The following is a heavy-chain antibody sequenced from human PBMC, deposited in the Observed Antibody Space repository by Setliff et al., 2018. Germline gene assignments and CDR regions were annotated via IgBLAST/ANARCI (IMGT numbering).Heavy chain of an antibody. D-gene: IGHD3-10*01. CDR3: ARGSARRGYYGSGSYYRGFDY. CDR1: GGSISSHY. CDR2: INHSGST. Sequence: SETLSLTCTVSGGSISSHYWIWIRQPPGKGLEWIGEINHSGSTNYNPSLKSRVTISVDTSKNQFSLKLSSVTAADTAVYYCARGSARRGYYGSGSYYRGFDYWGQGTLVTVSS. V-gene: IGHV4-34*01. J-gene: IGHJ4*02.